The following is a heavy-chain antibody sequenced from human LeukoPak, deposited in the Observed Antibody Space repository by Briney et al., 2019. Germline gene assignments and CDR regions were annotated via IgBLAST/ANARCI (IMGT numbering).Heavy chain of an antibody. CDR3: ARAPRAYDILTGYYPAPWFDY. Sequence: SETLSLTSTVSGVSISSYYWSWIRQPPGKGLEWIGYIYYSGSTNYNPSLKSRVTISVDTSKNQFSLKLSSVTAADTAVYYCARAPRAYDILTGYYPAPWFDYWGQGTLVTVSS. J-gene: IGHJ4*02. D-gene: IGHD3-9*01. CDR2: IYYSGST. V-gene: IGHV4-59*01. CDR1: GVSISSYY.